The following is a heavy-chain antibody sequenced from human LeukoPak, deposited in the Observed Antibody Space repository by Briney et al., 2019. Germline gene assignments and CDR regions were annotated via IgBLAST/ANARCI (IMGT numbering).Heavy chain of an antibody. J-gene: IGHJ4*02. D-gene: IGHD3-22*01. CDR1: GGSISDGSYC. CDR3: ARQTYYYDSSGYRESSFDY. V-gene: IGHV4-39*01. CDR2: IYYSGRT. Sequence: PSETLSLTCTVSGGSISDGSYCWGWIRQPPGKGLEWIGSIYYSGRTYYNPSLKSRVTISVDTSKNQFSLKLSSVTAADTAVYYCARQTYYYDSSGYRESSFDYWGQGTLVTVSS.